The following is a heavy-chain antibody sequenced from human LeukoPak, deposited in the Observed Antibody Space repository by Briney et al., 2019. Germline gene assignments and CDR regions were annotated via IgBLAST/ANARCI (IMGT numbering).Heavy chain of an antibody. D-gene: IGHD6-13*01. CDR3: ASPSSSYHDAFDI. Sequence: ASVKVSCKASGYAFSGITISWVRQAPGQGLEWMGWISLYNGNTNYAQKFQGSVTMTRDTSTTTVSMELRSLRSDDTAVYYCASPSSSYHDAFDIWGQGTMVTVSS. CDR2: ISLYNGNT. CDR1: GYAFSGIT. V-gene: IGHV1-18*01. J-gene: IGHJ3*02.